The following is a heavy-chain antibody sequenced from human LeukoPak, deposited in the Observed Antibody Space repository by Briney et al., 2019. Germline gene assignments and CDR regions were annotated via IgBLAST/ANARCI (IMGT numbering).Heavy chain of an antibody. CDR3: ARGPYSSGWRTPLRQRYYYYGMDV. CDR1: GGSISSYY. Sequence: KASETLSLTCTVSGGSISSYYWSWIRQPPGKGLEWIGYIYYSGSTNYNPSLKSRVTISVDTSKNQFSLKLSSVTAADTAVYYCARGPYSSGWRTPLRQRYYYYGMDVWGQGTTVTISS. V-gene: IGHV4-59*01. D-gene: IGHD6-19*01. CDR2: IYYSGST. J-gene: IGHJ6*02.